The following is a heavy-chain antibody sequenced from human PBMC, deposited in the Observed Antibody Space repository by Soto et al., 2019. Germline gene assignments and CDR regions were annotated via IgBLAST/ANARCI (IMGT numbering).Heavy chain of an antibody. J-gene: IGHJ4*02. Sequence: QVQLQESGPGLVKPSETLSLTCTVSGGSVSSGSYYWSWIRQPPGKGLEWIGEITHYGSTDYSPSLKSRVTISVDTSKNQFSLNLSSVTAADTAVYYCARGRKGYSSSWYVDWGQGTLVTVSS. V-gene: IGHV4-39*07. CDR1: GGSVSSGSYY. D-gene: IGHD6-13*01. CDR3: ARGRKGYSSSWYVD. CDR2: ITHYGST.